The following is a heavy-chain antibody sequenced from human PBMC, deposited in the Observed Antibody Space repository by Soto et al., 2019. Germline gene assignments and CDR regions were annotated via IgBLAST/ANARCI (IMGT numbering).Heavy chain of an antibody. Sequence: GGSLRLSCAGSGFTLSGYAMTWVRQAPGKGLEWVSVISTSGDRPDYADSVKGRFTISRDNSKNMLYLQMNSLRVEDTAIYYCAFKGTFHSRYWGSGSRVTVSS. CDR3: AFKGTFHSRY. CDR2: ISTSGDRP. D-gene: IGHD3-10*01. V-gene: IGHV3-23*01. CDR1: GFTLSGYA. J-gene: IGHJ4*01.